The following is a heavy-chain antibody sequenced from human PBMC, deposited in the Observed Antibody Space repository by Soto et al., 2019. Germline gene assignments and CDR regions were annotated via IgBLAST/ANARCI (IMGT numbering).Heavy chain of an antibody. V-gene: IGHV3-7*01. CDR2: IRQDGSEK. CDR1: GFTFRNYW. CDR3: TRGPRPTSIGTGAF. Sequence: PGGSLRLSCGASGFTFRNYWMSWVRQAPGTGLEWVANIRQDGSEKYYVDSVKGRFTISRDNAKNALYLQMTSLRPDDTAVYYCTRGPRPTSIGTGAFWGQGTLVTVSS. J-gene: IGHJ4*02. D-gene: IGHD3-10*01.